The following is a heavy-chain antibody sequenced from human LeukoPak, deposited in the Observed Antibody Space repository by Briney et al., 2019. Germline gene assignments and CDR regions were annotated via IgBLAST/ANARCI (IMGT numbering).Heavy chain of an antibody. CDR1: GFTFSSYG. CDR3: ARGSSNCGGDCLDN. J-gene: IGHJ4*02. CDR2: IWYDGSNK. D-gene: IGHD2-21*02. V-gene: IGHV3-33*01. Sequence: GGSLRLSCAASGFTFSSYGMHWVCQAPGKRLEWVAVIWYDGSNKYYADSVKGRFTISRDNSKNTLYLQMNSLRAEDTAVYYCARGSSNCGGDCLDNWGQGTLVTVSS.